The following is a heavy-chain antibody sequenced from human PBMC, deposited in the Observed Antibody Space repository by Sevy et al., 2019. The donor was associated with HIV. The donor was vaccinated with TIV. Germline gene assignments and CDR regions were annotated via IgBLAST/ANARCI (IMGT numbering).Heavy chain of an antibody. Sequence: ASVKVSCKASGYTFTDYYMHWVRQAPGQGLEWMGWINPNSGGTKYAQNFQGRVTMTRETSISTTYMELSRLRSDDTGVYYCVRAGDIVVASYYYVMDVWGQGTTVTVSS. D-gene: IGHD2-2*01. J-gene: IGHJ6*02. CDR3: VRAGDIVVASYYYVMDV. CDR1: GYTFTDYY. CDR2: INPNSGGT. V-gene: IGHV1-2*02.